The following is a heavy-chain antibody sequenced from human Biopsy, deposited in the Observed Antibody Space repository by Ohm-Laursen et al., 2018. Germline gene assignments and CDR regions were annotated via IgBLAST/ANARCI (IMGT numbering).Heavy chain of an antibody. J-gene: IGHJ4*02. V-gene: IGHV1-46*01. CDR3: AREGTSVTFFGKISDYYFDF. Sequence: GASVKVSCKASGYSFTSYYMHWVRQAPGQGLEWMGMINPSGSTTSYPQIFQGRVTMTTDTSTNTAYMELRSLRSDDTALYYCAREGTSVTFFGKISDYYFDFWGPGTVVTVSS. CDR1: GYSFTSYY. D-gene: IGHD3-3*01. CDR2: INPSGSTT.